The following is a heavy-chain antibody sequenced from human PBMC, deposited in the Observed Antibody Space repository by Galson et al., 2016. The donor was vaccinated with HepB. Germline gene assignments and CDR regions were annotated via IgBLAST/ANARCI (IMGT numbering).Heavy chain of an antibody. CDR1: GYTFTNHY. CDR3: ARGDYEAEGYFDY. V-gene: IGHV1-46*01. J-gene: IGHJ4*02. D-gene: IGHD3-22*01. Sequence: SVKVSCKASGYTFTNHYMHWVRQAPGQGLEWMGLINPSGGSTGYAQKFQGRVTLTRDSSTGTVYMELNSLRSEDTAVYYCARGDYEAEGYFDYWGQGTLVTVSS. CDR2: INPSGGST.